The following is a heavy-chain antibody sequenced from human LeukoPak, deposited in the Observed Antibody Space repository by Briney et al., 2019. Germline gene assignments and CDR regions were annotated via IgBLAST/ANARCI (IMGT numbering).Heavy chain of an antibody. J-gene: IGHJ4*02. D-gene: IGHD6-13*01. CDR2: INHSGST. Sequence: SETLSLTCAVYGGSFSGYYWSWIRQPPGKGLEWIGEINHSGSTNYSPSLKSRVTISVDTSKNQFSLKLSSVTAADTAVYYCARGPSSSWYPRFDFWGQGTLVTVSS. V-gene: IGHV4-34*01. CDR1: GGSFSGYY. CDR3: ARGPSSSWYPRFDF.